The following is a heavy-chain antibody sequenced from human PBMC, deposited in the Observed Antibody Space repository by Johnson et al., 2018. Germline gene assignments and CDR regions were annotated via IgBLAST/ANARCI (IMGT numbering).Heavy chain of an antibody. V-gene: IGHV3-73*01. CDR2: IRSKANDYAT. CDR3: TRGEVDPAILDAFAS. Sequence: KGLEWVGRIRSKANDYATVYAASVKGRFTISRDDSKNTAYLQMNSLKTEDTAVYYCTRGEVDPAILDAFASWGQGTMVTVSS. J-gene: IGHJ3*02. D-gene: IGHD3-10*01.